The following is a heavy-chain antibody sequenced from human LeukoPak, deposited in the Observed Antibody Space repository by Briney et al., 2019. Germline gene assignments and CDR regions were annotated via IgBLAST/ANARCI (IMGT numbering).Heavy chain of an antibody. CDR1: GFTFDDYA. CDR3: AKDISVGATPYYFDS. V-gene: IGHV3-9*01. CDR2: ITWNTDTI. Sequence: GRSLRLSCAASGFTFDDYAMHWVRQDQGTGQVWISSITWNTDTIGYADSVMGRFTISRDNAKNSLCLQMNSLRAEDTALYYCAKDISVGATPYYFDSWGQGTLVTVSS. J-gene: IGHJ4*02. D-gene: IGHD1-26*01.